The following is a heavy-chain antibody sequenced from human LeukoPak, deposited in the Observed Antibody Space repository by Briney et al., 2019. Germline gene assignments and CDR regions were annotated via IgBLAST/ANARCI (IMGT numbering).Heavy chain of an antibody. V-gene: IGHV3-23*01. D-gene: IGHD6-13*01. J-gene: IGHJ5*02. CDR3: AKDLRRVAAAGTGWFDP. CDR2: ISGSGGST. CDR1: GFTFSSYA. Sequence: PGGSLRLSCAASGFTFSSYAMNWVRQAPGKGLEWVSAISGSGGSTYYADSVKGRFTISRDNSKNTLYLQMNSLRAEDTAVYYCAKDLRRVAAAGTGWFDPWGQGTLVTVSS.